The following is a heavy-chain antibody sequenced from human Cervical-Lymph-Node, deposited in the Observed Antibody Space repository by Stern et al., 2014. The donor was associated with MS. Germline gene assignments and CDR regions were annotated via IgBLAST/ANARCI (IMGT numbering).Heavy chain of an antibody. CDR1: GFTFSTYA. CDR2: ISGSGGRT. Sequence: EVQLVESGGGSVQPGGSLRLSCAGSGFTFSTYAMTWVRQAPGKGLEWVSTISGSGGRTYYAESVKGRFTMSRDTSTNTPYLQMNMLRAEDTAVYYCAKDLGYCSSTSCYLASWGQGTLVTVSS. J-gene: IGHJ5*02. V-gene: IGHV3-23*04. CDR3: AKDLGYCSSTSCYLAS. D-gene: IGHD2-2*01.